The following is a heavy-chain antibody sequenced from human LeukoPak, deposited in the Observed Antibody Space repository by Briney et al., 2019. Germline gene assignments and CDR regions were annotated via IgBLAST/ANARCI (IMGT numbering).Heavy chain of an antibody. J-gene: IGHJ4*02. Sequence: ASVKVSCKASGGTFSSYAISWVRQAPGQGPEWMGGIIPIFGTANYAQKFQGRVTITADESTSTAYMELSSLRSEDTAVYYCARDRYSSSWSFGYWGQGTLVTVSS. CDR2: IIPIFGTA. D-gene: IGHD6-13*01. CDR1: GGTFSSYA. V-gene: IGHV1-69*13. CDR3: ARDRYSSSWSFGY.